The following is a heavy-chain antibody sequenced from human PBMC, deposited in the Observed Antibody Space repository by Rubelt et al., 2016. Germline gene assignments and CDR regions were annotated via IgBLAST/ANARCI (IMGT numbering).Heavy chain of an antibody. CDR1: GFSLSTSGVG. J-gene: IGHJ4*02. CDR3: GHERYSGSPYYFDY. CDR2: IYWDDDK. D-gene: IGHD1-26*01. Sequence: QITLKESGPTLVKPTQTLTLTCTFSGFSLSTSGVGVGWIRQPPGKALEWFALIYWDDDKRYSPSLKSRLTITKDTSKNQVVRTVANMDPVDTATYCGGHERYSGSPYYFDYWGQGTLVTVSS. V-gene: IGHV2-5*02.